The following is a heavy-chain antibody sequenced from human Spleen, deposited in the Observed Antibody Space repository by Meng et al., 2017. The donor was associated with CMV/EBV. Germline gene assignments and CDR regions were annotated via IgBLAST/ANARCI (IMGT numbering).Heavy chain of an antibody. Sequence: GGSLRLSCAASGFTFSSYGMHWVRQAPGKGLEWVAFIRYDGSNKYYADSVKGRFTISRDNSKNTLNLKMNSLRAEDTAVYYCAKSPHETGGGLDVGDYWGQGTLVTVSS. V-gene: IGHV3-30*02. CDR1: GFTFSSYG. CDR2: IRYDGSNK. D-gene: IGHD3-10*01. J-gene: IGHJ4*02. CDR3: AKSPHETGGGLDVGDY.